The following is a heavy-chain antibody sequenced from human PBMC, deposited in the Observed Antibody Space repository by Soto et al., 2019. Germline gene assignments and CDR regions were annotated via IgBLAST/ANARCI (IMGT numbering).Heavy chain of an antibody. V-gene: IGHV3-21*01. CDR1: GFTFNTYD. J-gene: IGHJ5*02. Sequence: EVQLVESGGGLVKPGGFLRLSCAASGFTFNTYDMNWVRQAPGKGLEWVSSITASSAYIYYADSVRGRITISRDNAKNSLFLQMHSLRAEDTAVYYFVRSGTARLLRHSWFDTWGQGTVVTVSS. CDR3: VRSGTARLLRHSWFDT. CDR2: ITASSAYI. D-gene: IGHD2-21*01.